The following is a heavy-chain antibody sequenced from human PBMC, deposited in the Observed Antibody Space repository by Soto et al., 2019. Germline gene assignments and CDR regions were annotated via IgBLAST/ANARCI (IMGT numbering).Heavy chain of an antibody. CDR1: GGSISSGGYY. CDR2: IYYSGST. V-gene: IGHV4-31*03. Sequence: SETLSLTCTVSGGSISSGGYYWSWIRQHPGKGLEWIGYIYYSGSTYYNPSLKSRVTISVDTSKNQFSLKLSSVTAAATAVYYCARVPTAMAPYYFDYWGQGTLVTVSS. CDR3: ARVPTAMAPYYFDY. D-gene: IGHD5-18*01. J-gene: IGHJ4*02.